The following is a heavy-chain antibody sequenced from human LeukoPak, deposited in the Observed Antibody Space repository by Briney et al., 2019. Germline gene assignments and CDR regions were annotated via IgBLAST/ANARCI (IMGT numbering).Heavy chain of an antibody. CDR3: ARALERTGY. CDR2: INSDGSTT. D-gene: IGHD3/OR15-3a*01. CDR1: GFTFSSYW. V-gene: IGHV3-74*01. J-gene: IGHJ4*02. Sequence: PGGSLRLSCAASGFTFSSYWMQWVRQAPGRGLVWVSRINSDGSTTAYADSVRGRFTISRDNAKNTLYLQMNSLRDEDTAMYYCARALERTGYWGQGTLVTVSS.